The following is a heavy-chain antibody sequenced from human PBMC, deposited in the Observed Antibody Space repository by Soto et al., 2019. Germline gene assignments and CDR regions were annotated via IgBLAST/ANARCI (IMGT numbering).Heavy chain of an antibody. CDR3: ARQTGTTRGDYYYYGMDL. CDR1: GFTFSSND. CDR2: IYSGCST. V-gene: IGHV3-53*01. D-gene: IGHD1-7*01. Sequence: GGSLRLSCAASGFTFSSNDMSWVRQAPGKGLEWVSVIYSGCSTYYADSVKGRFTISRDNSKNTLYLQMNSLRDEDTAVYYCARQTGTTRGDYYYYGMDLWGQGTTVTVSS. J-gene: IGHJ6*02.